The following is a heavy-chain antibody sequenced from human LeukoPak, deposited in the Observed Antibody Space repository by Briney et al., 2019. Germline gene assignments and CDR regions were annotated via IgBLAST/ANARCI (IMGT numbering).Heavy chain of an antibody. CDR2: MNPNSGNT. CDR3: ARLIAAAGTGFYYYYYYMDV. D-gene: IGHD6-13*01. J-gene: IGHJ6*03. V-gene: IGHV1-8*03. CDR1: GYTFTSYD. Sequence: GASVKVSCKASGYTFTSYDINWVRQATGQGLEWMGWMNPNSGNTGYAQKFQGRVTITRNTSISTAYMELSSLRSEDTAVYYCARLIAAAGTGFYYYYYYMDVWGKGTTVTVSS.